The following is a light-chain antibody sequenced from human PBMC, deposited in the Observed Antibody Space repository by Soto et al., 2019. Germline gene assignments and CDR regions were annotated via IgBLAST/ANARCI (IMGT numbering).Light chain of an antibody. V-gene: IGKV3-20*01. CDR2: GAS. J-gene: IGKJ4*01. CDR1: PSVSSRY. CDR3: QQYGSSTPVT. Sequence: EVVLTQSPGTLSLSPGERATLSCRASPSVSSRYLTWYQQKPGRPPRLLIYGASSRATGIPDRFSGSGSGTDFILTITRLEPEDFAVYYCQQYGSSTPVTFGGGTKVEIK.